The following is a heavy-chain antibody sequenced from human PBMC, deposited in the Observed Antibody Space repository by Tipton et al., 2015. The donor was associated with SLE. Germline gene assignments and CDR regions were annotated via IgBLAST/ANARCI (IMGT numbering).Heavy chain of an antibody. J-gene: IGHJ3*02. CDR1: GYSFTTYT. CDR2: ISAYNGRT. D-gene: IGHD1-1*01. CDR3: AERYDTFEI. V-gene: IGHV1-18*04. Sequence: QLVQSGAEVKKTGASVKVSCKASGYSFTTYTITWVRQAPGQGLENMGWISAYNGRTDYAQKLQGRVTMSIDPATDTAYMELRSLTSDDTAVYYCAERYDTFEIWGQGTMVSVSS.